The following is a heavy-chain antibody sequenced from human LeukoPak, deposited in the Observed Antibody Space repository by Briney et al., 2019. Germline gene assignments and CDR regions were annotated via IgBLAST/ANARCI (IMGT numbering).Heavy chain of an antibody. CDR1: GASITTTNFW. CDR3: ARVRGFYWFDP. D-gene: IGHD3-22*01. Sequence: SETLSLTCSVSGASITTTNFWWTWIRQSPGRGLEWIGYIHDRGSDKYNPALESRATLSVDTSKNQFSLRLNSVTAADTAVYYCARVRGFYWFDPWGQGTLVTVSS. V-gene: IGHV4-61*01. CDR2: IHDRGSD. J-gene: IGHJ5*02.